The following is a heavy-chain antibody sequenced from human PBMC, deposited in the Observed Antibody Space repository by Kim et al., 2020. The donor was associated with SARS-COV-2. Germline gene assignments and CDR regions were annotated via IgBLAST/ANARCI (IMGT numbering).Heavy chain of an antibody. D-gene: IGHD3-16*01. V-gene: IGHV5-51*01. Sequence: SSPSLQGQVTISVDKSTTTAYLQWSSLKASDTAMYYCARSAGPYDYYFDYWGQGTLVTVSS. CDR3: ARSAGPYDYYFDY. J-gene: IGHJ4*02.